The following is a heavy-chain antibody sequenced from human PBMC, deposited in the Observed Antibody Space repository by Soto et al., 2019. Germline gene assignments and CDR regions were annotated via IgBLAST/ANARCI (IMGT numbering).Heavy chain of an antibody. D-gene: IGHD3-10*01. CDR3: SRGTGLNYYCSGCYYNGPYYYYYYGMDV. V-gene: IGHV1-2*04. CDR1: GYTFTGYY. J-gene: IGHJ6*02. Sequence: ASVKVSCKASGYTFTGYYMHWVRQAPGQGLEWKGWINPNSGGTNYAQKIQGWVTMNRDTSISTAYKEMSRLRSDDSFVYYCSRGTGLNYYCSGCYYNGPYYYYYYGMDVWGQGTTVTVSS. CDR2: INPNSGGT.